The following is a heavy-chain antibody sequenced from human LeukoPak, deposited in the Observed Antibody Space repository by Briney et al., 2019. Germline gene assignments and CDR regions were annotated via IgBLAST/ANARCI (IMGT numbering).Heavy chain of an antibody. V-gene: IGHV1-2*02. CDR1: VYTFTIQY. D-gene: IGHD3-16*02. CDR3: ARGSIVGFDY. J-gene: IGHJ4*02. Sequence: ASVSVSCKASVYTFTIQYVHWVRQAPGQGLEWMGWLNPTSGGTKYSQSFQGRVTMTRDTSISTAYMELSSLPSDDTAVYYCARGSIVGFDYWGQGTQVIVSS. CDR2: LNPTSGGT.